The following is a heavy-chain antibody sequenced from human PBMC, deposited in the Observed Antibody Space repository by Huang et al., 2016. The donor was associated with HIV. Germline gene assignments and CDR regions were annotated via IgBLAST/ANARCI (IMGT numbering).Heavy chain of an antibody. V-gene: IGHV3-9*01. CDR1: GFAFSQYA. CDR2: IGGNSGDI. CDR3: VIMDDYFDY. J-gene: IGHJ4*02. D-gene: IGHD2-8*01. Sequence: VQLVESGGGLVQPGWSLGLSCAASGFAFSQYAVHWFRQSPGKGLEWVSGIGGNSGDIAYAASVRGRFVISRDNAKKSLYLKMNGLRLEDTALYFCVIMDDYFDYWGQGVLVGVSS.